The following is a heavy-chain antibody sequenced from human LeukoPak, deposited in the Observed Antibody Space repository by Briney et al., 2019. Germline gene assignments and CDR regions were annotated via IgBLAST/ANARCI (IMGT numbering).Heavy chain of an antibody. CDR3: AKVDGYCSSTSCYRDAEYFQH. CDR2: ISWNSGSI. J-gene: IGHJ1*01. D-gene: IGHD2-2*02. CDR1: GFTFDDYA. V-gene: IGHV3-9*01. Sequence: GRSLRLSCAASGFTFDDYAMQWVRHAPGEGLGWVSGISWNSGSIDYADSVKGRFTISRDNAKNSLYLQMNSLRAEDTALYYCAKVDGYCSSTSCYRDAEYFQHWGQGTLVTVSS.